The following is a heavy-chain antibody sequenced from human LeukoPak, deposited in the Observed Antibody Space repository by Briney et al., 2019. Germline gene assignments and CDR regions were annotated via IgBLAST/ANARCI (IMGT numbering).Heavy chain of an antibody. CDR2: IYYSGHT. D-gene: IGHD3-22*01. J-gene: IGHJ4*02. V-gene: IGHV4-39*01. CDR1: GDSISTTSYY. CDR3: ARSYYYDYRQIDY. Sequence: PSETLSLTCTVSGDSISTTSYYWGWIRQPPGKGLEWLGRIYYSGHTYYNPALKRRVTISVETSKNRFSLNLYSVTAADTVVFYCARSYYYDYRQIDYWGQGTLDTVSS.